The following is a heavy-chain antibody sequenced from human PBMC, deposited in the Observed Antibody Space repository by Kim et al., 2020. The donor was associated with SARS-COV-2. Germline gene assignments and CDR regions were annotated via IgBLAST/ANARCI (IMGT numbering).Heavy chain of an antibody. CDR1: GFTFGDYA. CDR2: ISWNSGSI. CDR3: AKGSGGWIQYLFDY. D-gene: IGHD5-18*01. J-gene: IGHJ4*02. Sequence: GGSLRLSCAASGFTFGDYAMHWVRQAPGKGLEWVSGISWNSGSIGYADSVKGRFTISRDNAKNSLYLQMNSLRAEDTALYYCAKGSGGWIQYLFDYWGQGTLVTVSS. V-gene: IGHV3-9*01.